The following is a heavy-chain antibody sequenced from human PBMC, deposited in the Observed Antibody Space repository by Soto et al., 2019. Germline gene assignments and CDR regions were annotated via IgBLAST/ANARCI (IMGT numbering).Heavy chain of an antibody. CDR3: AHRPLTAAGFDY. D-gene: IGHD6-13*01. V-gene: IGHV3-23*01. CDR1: GFTFSNYA. CDR2: ITGSGGGT. J-gene: IGHJ4*02. Sequence: EVQLLESGGGLVQPGGSLRLSCAASGFTFSNYAMTWVPQAPGKGLEWVSVITGSGGGTYFVDSVKGRFTISRDNSQGTVYLQMNSLRAEDTAVYYCAHRPLTAAGFDYWGQGTLVTVSS.